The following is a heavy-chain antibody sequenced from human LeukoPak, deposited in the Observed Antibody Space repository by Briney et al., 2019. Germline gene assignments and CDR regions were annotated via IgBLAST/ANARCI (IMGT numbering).Heavy chain of an antibody. CDR1: GYTFTSYG. J-gene: IGHJ6*02. V-gene: IGHV1-18*01. CDR3: ARDDGDYYYYGMDV. D-gene: IGHD4-17*01. Sequence: ALVKVSCKASGYTFTSYGISWVRQAPGQGLEWMGWISAYNGNTNYAQKLQGRVTMTTDTSTSTAYMELRSLRSDDTAVYYCARDDGDYYYYGMDVWGQGTTVTVSS. CDR2: ISAYNGNT.